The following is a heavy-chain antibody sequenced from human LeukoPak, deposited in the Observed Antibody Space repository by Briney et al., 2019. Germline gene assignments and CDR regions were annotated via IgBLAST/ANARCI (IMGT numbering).Heavy chain of an antibody. CDR1: GGSFSGYY. D-gene: IGHD1-26*01. Sequence: SETLSLTCAVYGGSFSGYYWSWIRQPPGKGLEWIGEINHSGSTNYNPSLKSRVTISVNTSKNQFSLKLSSVTAADTAVYYCARFSSGSYDYWGQGTLVTVSS. V-gene: IGHV4-34*01. J-gene: IGHJ4*02. CDR3: ARFSSGSYDY. CDR2: INHSGST.